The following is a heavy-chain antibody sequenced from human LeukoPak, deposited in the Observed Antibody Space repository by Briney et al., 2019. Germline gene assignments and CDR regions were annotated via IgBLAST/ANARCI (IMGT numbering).Heavy chain of an antibody. CDR2: IYHSGST. CDR1: GYSISSGYY. CDR3: ARVHLYMSPANNWFDP. V-gene: IGHV4-38-2*02. J-gene: IGHJ5*02. Sequence: SETLSLTCTVSGYSISSGYYWGWIRQPPGKGLEWIGSIYHSGSTYYNPSLKSRVTISVDTSKNQFSLKLGSVTAADTAVYYCARVHLYMSPANNWFDPWGQGTLVTVSS.